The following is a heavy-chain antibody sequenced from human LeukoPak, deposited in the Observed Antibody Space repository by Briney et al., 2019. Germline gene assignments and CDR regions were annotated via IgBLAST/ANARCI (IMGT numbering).Heavy chain of an antibody. CDR1: GYSISSGYY. Sequence: SETLSLTCAVAGYSISSGYYWGWIRQPPGKGLEWIGSIYHSGSTYYNPSLKSRVTISVDTSKNQFSLKLSSVTAADTAVYYCARHLSPRDYGDYPGAFDIWGQGTMVTVSS. V-gene: IGHV4-38-2*01. CDR3: ARHLSPRDYGDYPGAFDI. J-gene: IGHJ3*02. D-gene: IGHD4-17*01. CDR2: IYHSGST.